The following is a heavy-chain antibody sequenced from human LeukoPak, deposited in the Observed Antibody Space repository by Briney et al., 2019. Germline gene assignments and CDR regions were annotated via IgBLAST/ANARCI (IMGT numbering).Heavy chain of an antibody. CDR2: IYSGGSI. D-gene: IGHD3-10*01. V-gene: IGHV3-66*04. J-gene: IGHJ4*02. CDR1: GFTVSSNY. Sequence: GGSLRLSCAASGFTVSSNYMSWVRQAPGKGLEWVSVIYSGGSIYYADSVKGRFTISRDNSKNTLYLQMNSLRAEDTAVYYCARLVAYGSGSYFDYWGQGTLVTVSS. CDR3: ARLVAYGSGSYFDY.